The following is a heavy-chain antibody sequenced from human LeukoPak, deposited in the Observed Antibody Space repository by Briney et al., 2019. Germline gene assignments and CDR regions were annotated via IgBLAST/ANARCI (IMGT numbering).Heavy chain of an antibody. Sequence: ASVKVSCKVSGYTLTESSMHWVRQAPGKGLEWMGGFDPEDGETIYAQKFQGRVTMTEDTSTDTAYMELSRLRSDDTATYYCARDPVSASGTYYSTSVGYWGQGTLVTVSS. D-gene: IGHD1-26*01. V-gene: IGHV1-24*01. J-gene: IGHJ4*02. CDR2: FDPEDGET. CDR3: ARDPVSASGTYYSTSVGY. CDR1: GYTLTESS.